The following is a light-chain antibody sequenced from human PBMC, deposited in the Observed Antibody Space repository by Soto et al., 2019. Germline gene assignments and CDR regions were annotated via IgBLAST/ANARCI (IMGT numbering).Light chain of an antibody. Sequence: QSALTQPPSASGSPGQSVTISCTGTSSDVAGSDYVSWYQQHPGKAPKLIIYEVTKRPAGVPDRFSGSKSGNTASLTVSGLQADDESYYYCSSFARGDNPHDLFGGGTKLTVL. CDR2: EVT. V-gene: IGLV2-8*01. CDR3: SSFARGDNPHDL. J-gene: IGLJ2*01. CDR1: SSDVAGSDY.